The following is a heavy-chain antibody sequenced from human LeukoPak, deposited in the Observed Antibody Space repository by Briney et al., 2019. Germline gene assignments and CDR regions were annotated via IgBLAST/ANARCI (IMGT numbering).Heavy chain of an antibody. CDR2: IWYDGSNK. Sequence: GGSLRLSCAASGFTFSSYGMHWVRQAPGKGLEWVAVIWYDGSNKYYADSVKGRFTISRDNSKNTLYLQMNSLRAEDTAVYYCARVKEADPNYFDYWGQGTLVTVSS. J-gene: IGHJ4*02. CDR1: GFTFSSYG. CDR3: ARVKEADPNYFDY. V-gene: IGHV3-33*01.